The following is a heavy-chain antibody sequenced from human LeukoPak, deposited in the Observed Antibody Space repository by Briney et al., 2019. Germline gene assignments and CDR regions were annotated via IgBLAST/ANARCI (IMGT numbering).Heavy chain of an antibody. V-gene: IGHV4-38-2*02. CDR1: GYSISSGYY. D-gene: IGHD6-13*01. CDR2: IYHNGST. Sequence: SETLSLTCTVSGYSISSGYYWGWIRQPPGKGLEWIGSIYHNGSTYYNPSLKSRVTISVDTSKNQFSLKLSSVTAADTAVYYCARIAAAGTGRFDPWGQGTLVTVSS. CDR3: ARIAAAGTGRFDP. J-gene: IGHJ5*02.